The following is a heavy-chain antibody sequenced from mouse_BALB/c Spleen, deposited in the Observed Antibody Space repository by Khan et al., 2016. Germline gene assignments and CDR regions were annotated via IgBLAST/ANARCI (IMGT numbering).Heavy chain of an antibody. CDR2: ILPGSGST. D-gene: IGHD1-3*01. J-gene: IGHJ4*01. CDR3: AKLGRVAMDY. CDR1: GYTFSSYW. Sequence: QVQLQQPGAELMKPGASVKISCKATGYTFSSYWIEWVKQRPGHGLEWIGEILPGSGSTNYNEKFKGKATFTADTSSNTAYMQLSILTSEDSAVYYCAKLGRVAMDYWSQGTSVTVSS. V-gene: IGHV1-9*01.